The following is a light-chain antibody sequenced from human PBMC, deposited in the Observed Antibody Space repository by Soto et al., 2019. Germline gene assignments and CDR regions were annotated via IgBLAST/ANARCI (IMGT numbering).Light chain of an antibody. V-gene: IGKV1-39*01. CDR3: QLSYNAWT. CDR2: SAS. CDR1: QRIGTF. J-gene: IGKJ1*01. Sequence: DIQVTQSPSSLSASVGDRVTITCRTSQRIGTFLNWYQQRQGRAPNLLVYSASTLQSGVPSRFSAGGSGTGFTLTITSLQPEDFATYYCQLSYNAWTFGQGTKVDIK.